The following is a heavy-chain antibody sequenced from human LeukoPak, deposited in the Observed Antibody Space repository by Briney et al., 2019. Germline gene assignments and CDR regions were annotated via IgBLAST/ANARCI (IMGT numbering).Heavy chain of an antibody. Sequence: GGSLRLSCAASGFTFSDYYMSWIRQAPGKGLEWLSYIGTTGNSIYYADSVKGRFTISRDNAKNSLYLQMNSLRAEDTAVYFCARDGEMATITSCFDPWGQGTLVTVSS. CDR2: IGTTGNSI. V-gene: IGHV3-11*01. CDR1: GFTFSDYY. D-gene: IGHD5-24*01. J-gene: IGHJ5*02. CDR3: ARDGEMATITSCFDP.